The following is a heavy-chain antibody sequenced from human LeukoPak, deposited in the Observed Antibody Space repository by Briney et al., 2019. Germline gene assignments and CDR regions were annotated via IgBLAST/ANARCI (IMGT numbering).Heavy chain of an antibody. Sequence: SETLSLTCTVSSGSFSSYYWNWIRQPAGKGLEWIGRIYITGSTNYNPSLKSRVTMSVDTSKNQFSLNLSSVTAADTAVYYCARGRGYYQDYWGQGTLVTVSS. V-gene: IGHV4-4*07. CDR3: ARGRGYYQDY. CDR1: SGSFSSYY. D-gene: IGHD3-22*01. J-gene: IGHJ4*02. CDR2: IYITGST.